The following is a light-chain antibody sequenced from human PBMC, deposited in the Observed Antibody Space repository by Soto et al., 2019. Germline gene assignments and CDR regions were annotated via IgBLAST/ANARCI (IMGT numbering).Light chain of an antibody. CDR2: EVT. CDR1: SSDVGSYNL. V-gene: IGLV2-23*02. J-gene: IGLJ3*02. Sequence: QSALTQPASVSGSPGQSIAISCTGTSSDVGSYNLVSWYQHHPGKAPKLMIYEVTQRPSGVSDRFFASKSGNTASLTISGLQAEDEADYFCCSYAGGSTPWVFGGGTKLTVL. CDR3: CSYAGGSTPWV.